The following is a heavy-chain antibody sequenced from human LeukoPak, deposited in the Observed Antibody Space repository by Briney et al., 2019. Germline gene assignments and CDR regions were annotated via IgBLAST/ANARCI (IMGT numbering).Heavy chain of an antibody. D-gene: IGHD3-3*01. V-gene: IGHV3-74*01. J-gene: IGHJ3*02. CDR2: ITPDGTST. CDR3: ARGAFGVYAFDI. CDR1: GFTFSTYW. Sequence: PGGSLRLSCEASGFTFSTYWMHWVRQAPGKGLVWVSRITPDGTSTTYADSVKGRFTISRDNAKNTLYVQMNSLRAEDTAVYYCARGAFGVYAFDIWGQGTMVTASS.